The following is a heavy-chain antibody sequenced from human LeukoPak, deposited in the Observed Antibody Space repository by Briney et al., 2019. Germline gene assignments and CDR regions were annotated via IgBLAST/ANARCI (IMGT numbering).Heavy chain of an antibody. D-gene: IGHD1-26*01. Sequence: TSSETLSLTCTVSGASISNYYWSWIRQPPGKGLEWIGHIYSRGSTNYNSSLKSRVTISVDTSKNQFSLKVRSVTAADTAVYYCARGGVQLPPYYFDYWGQGTLVTVSS. CDR2: IYSRGST. J-gene: IGHJ4*02. CDR1: GASISNYY. V-gene: IGHV4-59*01. CDR3: ARGGVQLPPYYFDY.